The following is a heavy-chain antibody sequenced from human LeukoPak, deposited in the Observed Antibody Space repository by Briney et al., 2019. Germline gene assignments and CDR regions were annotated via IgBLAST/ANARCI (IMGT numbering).Heavy chain of an antibody. Sequence: SETLSLTCTVSGGSLSNYYWSWIRQPPGKGLEWIGYIYYSGSTNYNPSLKSRVTISVDTSKNQFSLKLSSVTAADTAVYYCARVSSGWPYYYYGMDVWGQGTTVTVSS. CDR1: GGSLSNYY. V-gene: IGHV4-59*01. CDR2: IYYSGST. D-gene: IGHD6-19*01. J-gene: IGHJ6*02. CDR3: ARVSSGWPYYYYGMDV.